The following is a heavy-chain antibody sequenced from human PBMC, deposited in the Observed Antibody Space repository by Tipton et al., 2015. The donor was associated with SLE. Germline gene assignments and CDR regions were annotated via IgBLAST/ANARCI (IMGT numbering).Heavy chain of an antibody. J-gene: IGHJ4*02. Sequence: QLVQSGAEVKKPGASVKVSCKASGYTFTSYGISWVRQAPGQGLEWMGWISAYNGNTNYAQKLQGRVTMTTDTSTSTAYMEVRSLRSDDTAVYYCSRYLRSPPGYCSGGICHSDYWGQGTLVTVSS. CDR2: ISAYNGNT. CDR1: GYTFTSYG. CDR3: SRYLRSPPGYCSGGICHSDY. D-gene: IGHD2-15*01. V-gene: IGHV1-18*01.